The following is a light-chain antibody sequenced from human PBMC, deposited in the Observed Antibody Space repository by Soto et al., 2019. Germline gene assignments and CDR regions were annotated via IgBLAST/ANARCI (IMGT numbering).Light chain of an antibody. CDR2: GAS. Sequence: EIVMTQSPATLSVSPGERATLSCRASQSVSSNLAGYQQKPGQAPRLLIYGASTRATGSPARLSGSGSGTEFTLTISSLQSEDVAVYYCQQYNNWPLYTFGQGTKLEIK. J-gene: IGKJ2*01. CDR1: QSVSSN. CDR3: QQYNNWPLYT. V-gene: IGKV3-15*01.